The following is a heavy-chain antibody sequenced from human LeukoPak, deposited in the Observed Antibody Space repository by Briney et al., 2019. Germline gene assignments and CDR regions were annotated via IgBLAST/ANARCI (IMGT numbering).Heavy chain of an antibody. V-gene: IGHV3-21*01. D-gene: IGHD1-26*01. CDR2: ISSSSSYI. CDR3: AREAWELRSAFDI. J-gene: IGHJ3*02. Sequence: GRSLRLSCAASGFTFSSYSMNWVRQAPGKGLEWVSSISSSSSYIYYADSVKGRFTISRDNAKNSLYLQMNSLRAEDTAVYYCAREAWELRSAFDIWGQGTMVTVSS. CDR1: GFTFSSYS.